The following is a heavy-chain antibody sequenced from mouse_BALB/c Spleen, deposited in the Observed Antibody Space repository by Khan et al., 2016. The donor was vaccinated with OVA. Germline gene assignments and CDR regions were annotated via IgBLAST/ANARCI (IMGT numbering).Heavy chain of an antibody. J-gene: IGHJ4*01. V-gene: IGHV9-3-1*01. CDR1: GYTFTNYG. CDR2: INTYTGEP. CDR3: ARVEYNGTMDY. D-gene: IGHD6-1*01. Sequence: QIQLVQSGPELKKPGETVKISCNASGYTFTNYGMNWVKQAPGKGLKWMGWINTYTGEPTYADDFKGRFAFSLDTSASTAYLQINNLKNEDTATYFCARVEYNGTMDYWGQGTSVTISS.